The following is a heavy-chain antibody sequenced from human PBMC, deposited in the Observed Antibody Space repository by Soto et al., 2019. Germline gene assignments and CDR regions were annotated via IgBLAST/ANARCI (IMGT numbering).Heavy chain of an antibody. CDR2: ISAYNGNT. J-gene: IGHJ3*02. CDR1: GYPFTSYG. CDR3: ARHGLGDNPTYWAGAFDI. Sequence: QVQLLQSGAAVKKPGASVKVSCKASGYPFTSYGISWVRQSPGQGLEWMGWISAYNGNTNSLQKLQGRVTMTTDTSTSTAYMELRSLRSDDTAVYYCARHGLGDNPTYWAGAFDIWGQGTMVTVSS. V-gene: IGHV1-18*01. D-gene: IGHD3-16*01.